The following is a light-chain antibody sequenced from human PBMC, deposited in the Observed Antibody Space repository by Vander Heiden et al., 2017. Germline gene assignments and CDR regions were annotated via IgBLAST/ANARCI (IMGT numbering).Light chain of an antibody. CDR1: YIETKP. V-gene: IGLV3-21*02. Sequence: SFVLTQTPSVSVAPGQTARITGGGNYIETKPVHWYQQKPGQAPVLVVYDDTDRPSGIPDRFYGSNSGNTATLTISRVEAGDEADYYCQVWDITSDDVVFGGGTKVTVL. CDR2: DDT. CDR3: QVWDITSDDVV. J-gene: IGLJ3*02.